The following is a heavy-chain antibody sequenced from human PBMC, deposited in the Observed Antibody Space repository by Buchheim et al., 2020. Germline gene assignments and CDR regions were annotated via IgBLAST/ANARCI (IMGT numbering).Heavy chain of an antibody. CDR3: AKVGYYYDSSDKLGDAFDI. D-gene: IGHD3-22*01. J-gene: IGHJ3*02. CDR1: GFTFSSYA. V-gene: IGHV3-23*01. Sequence: EVQLLESGGGLVQPGGSLRLSCAASGFTFSSYAMSWVRQAPGQGLEWVSAISGSGGSTYYADSVKGRFTISSDNSKNTLDLQMNSLRAEDTAVYYCAKVGYYYDSSDKLGDAFDIWGQGT. CDR2: ISGSGGST.